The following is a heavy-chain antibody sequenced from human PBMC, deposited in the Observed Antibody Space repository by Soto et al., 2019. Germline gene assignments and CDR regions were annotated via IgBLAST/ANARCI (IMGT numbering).Heavy chain of an antibody. V-gene: IGHV3-30*18. CDR1: GFTFSIHG. D-gene: IGHD3-3*01. J-gene: IGHJ4*02. CDR3: AKGSRKRMILEWTIDSLFVGTFVDY. CDR2: ISNDGNKK. Sequence: PGGSLRLSCAASGFTFSIHGMHWVRQTPGKGLEWVAVISNDGNKKYYVESVEGRFSISRDNSKSIVYLQMNNVRAEDTAVYYCAKGSRKRMILEWTIDSLFVGTFVDYWGQGTLVTVSS.